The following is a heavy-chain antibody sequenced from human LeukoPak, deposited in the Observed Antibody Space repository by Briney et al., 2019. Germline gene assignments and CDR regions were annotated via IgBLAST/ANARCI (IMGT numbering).Heavy chain of an antibody. CDR1: GFTVSSNY. CDR3: ARDSSGDYYYYYGMDV. J-gene: IGHJ6*02. CDR2: IYSGGST. D-gene: IGHD3-22*01. V-gene: IGHV3-66*01. Sequence: GSLRLSCAASGFTVSSNYMSWVRQAPGKGLEWVSVIYSGGSTYYADSVKGRFTISRDNSKNTLYLQMNSLRAEDTAVYYCARDSSGDYYYYYGMDVWGQGTTVTVSS.